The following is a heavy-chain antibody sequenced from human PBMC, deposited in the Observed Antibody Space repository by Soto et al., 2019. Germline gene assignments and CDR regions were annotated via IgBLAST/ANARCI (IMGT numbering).Heavy chain of an antibody. CDR2: VHYVGTT. V-gene: IGHV4-61*08. CDR3: TRLNYYDTSGYPYFFDY. Sequence: SETLSLTCAVSGGSISSCGYSWSWVRHSPGKGLDWIGYVHYVGTTKYNPSHKSRVTISVDTSKKQFSLNLRSVTAADTAVYYCTRLNYYDTSGYPYFFDYWGQAAPVTV. D-gene: IGHD3-22*01. CDR1: GGSISSCGYS. J-gene: IGHJ4*02.